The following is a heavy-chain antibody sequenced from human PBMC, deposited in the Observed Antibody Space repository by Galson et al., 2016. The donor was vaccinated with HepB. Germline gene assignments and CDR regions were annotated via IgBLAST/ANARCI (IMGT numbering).Heavy chain of an antibody. CDR1: GFTFSDYW. J-gene: IGHJ4*02. V-gene: IGHV3-7*03. CDR3: TATGY. D-gene: IGHD4-17*01. CDR2: IKQDGSEK. Sequence: SLRLSCAASGFTFSDYWMTWVRQAPGKGLEWVANIKQDGSEKYYVDSVKGRLTISRDNAKNSLYRQMNSLRAEDTAVYYCTATGYWGQGTLVTVSS.